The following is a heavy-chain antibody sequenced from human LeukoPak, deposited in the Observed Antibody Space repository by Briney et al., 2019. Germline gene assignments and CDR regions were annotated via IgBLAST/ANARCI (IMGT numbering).Heavy chain of an antibody. D-gene: IGHD2-15*01. CDR1: GYTFTDYY. CDR3: AREPADGWPYYYYYMDV. CDR2: INPNSGDT. Sequence: ASVKVSCKASGYTFTDYYTHWVRQAPGQGLEWMGWINPNSGDTNYAQRFQGRVTMTRDTSISTAYMELSGLRSDGTAVYYCAREPADGWPYYYYYMDVWGKGTTVTISS. V-gene: IGHV1-2*02. J-gene: IGHJ6*03.